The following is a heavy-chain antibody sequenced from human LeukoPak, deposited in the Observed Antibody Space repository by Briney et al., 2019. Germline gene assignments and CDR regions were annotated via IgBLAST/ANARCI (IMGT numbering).Heavy chain of an antibody. Sequence: SETLSLTCTVSGGSISSSNWWTWVRQPPGKGLEWIGEIYHSGTTNYNPSLKSRVTISVDKSKNQFSLKLHSVTAADTAVYYRARDWIPAATVGAHYNWFDPWGQGTLVTVSS. V-gene: IGHV4-4*02. CDR1: GGSISSSNW. J-gene: IGHJ5*02. D-gene: IGHD2-2*01. CDR2: IYHSGTT. CDR3: ARDWIPAATVGAHYNWFDP.